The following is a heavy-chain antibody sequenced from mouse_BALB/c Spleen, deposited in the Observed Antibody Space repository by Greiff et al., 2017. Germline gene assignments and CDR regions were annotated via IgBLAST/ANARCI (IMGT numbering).Heavy chain of an antibody. CDR3: ARDYYGLPDY. D-gene: IGHD1-2*01. CDR2: IDPANGNT. J-gene: IGHJ2*01. CDR1: GFNIKDTY. Sequence: EVKLVESGAELVKPGASVKLSCTASGFNIKDTYMHWVKQRPEQGLEWIGRIDPANGNTKYDPKFQGKATITADTSSNTAYLQLSSLTSEDTAVYYCARDYYGLPDYWGQGTTLTVSS. V-gene: IGHV14-3*02.